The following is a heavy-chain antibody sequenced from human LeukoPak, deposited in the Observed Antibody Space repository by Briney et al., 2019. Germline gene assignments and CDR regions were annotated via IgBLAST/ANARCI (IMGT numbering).Heavy chain of an antibody. CDR1: GGSISGYY. CDR2: IYFSGST. D-gene: IGHD3-3*01. Sequence: SGTLSLTCTVSGGSISGYYWSWIRQPPGKGLEWIGYIYFSGSTSYNPSLKSRVTISVDRSKNQFSLKLSSVAAADTAVYYCARSYDTNFDYWGQGTLVTVSS. V-gene: IGHV4-59*01. CDR3: ARSYDTNFDY. J-gene: IGHJ4*02.